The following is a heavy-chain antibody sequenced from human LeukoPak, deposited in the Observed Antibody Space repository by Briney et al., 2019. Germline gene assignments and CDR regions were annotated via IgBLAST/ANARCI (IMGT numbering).Heavy chain of an antibody. CDR1: GFTFSSYA. D-gene: IGHD5-24*01. CDR2: ISGSGGST. J-gene: IGHJ4*02. Sequence: PGGSLRLSCAASGFTFSSYAMSWVRQAPGKGLEWVSAISGSGGSTYYTDSVKGRFTISRDNSKNTLYLQMNSLRAEDTAVYYCAKDGRDGYPEYYFDYWGQGTLVTVSS. V-gene: IGHV3-23*01. CDR3: AKDGRDGYPEYYFDY.